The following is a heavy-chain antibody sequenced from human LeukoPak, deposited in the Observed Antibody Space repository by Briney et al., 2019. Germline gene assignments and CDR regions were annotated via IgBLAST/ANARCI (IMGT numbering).Heavy chain of an antibody. Sequence: GGSLRLSCAASGFTFSNYGMSWVRQAPGKGLEWVSAISGGGGITYYADSVMGRFTISRDNSKNTLYPQMNSLKAEDTAVYYCSKMGGFLDYWGQGTLVTVSS. D-gene: IGHD3-10*01. V-gene: IGHV3-23*01. CDR3: SKMGGFLDY. J-gene: IGHJ4*02. CDR1: GFTFSNYG. CDR2: ISGGGGIT.